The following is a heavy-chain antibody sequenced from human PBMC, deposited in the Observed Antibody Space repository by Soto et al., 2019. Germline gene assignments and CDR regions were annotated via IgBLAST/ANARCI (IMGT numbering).Heavy chain of an antibody. Sequence: SETLSLSYAVYGGSFSGYYWSWIRQPPGKGLEWIGEINHSGSTNYNPSLKSRVTISVDTSKNQFSLKLSSVTAADTAVYYCARGLINYYYYYMDVWGKGTTVTVSS. CDR2: INHSGST. J-gene: IGHJ6*03. V-gene: IGHV4-34*01. CDR3: ARGLINYYYYYMDV. CDR1: GGSFSGYY.